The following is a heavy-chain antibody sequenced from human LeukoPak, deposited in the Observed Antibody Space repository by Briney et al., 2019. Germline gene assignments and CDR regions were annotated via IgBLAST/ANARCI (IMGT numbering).Heavy chain of an antibody. Sequence: GGSLRLSCAASGFTFSSYAMHWVRQAPGKGLEYVSAISSKGGSTYYVNSVKGRFTISRDNSKNTLCLQMGSLRPEDMAVYYCARSPRLEFDVWGQGTMVTVSS. J-gene: IGHJ3*01. CDR3: ARSPRLEFDV. CDR1: GFTFSSYA. CDR2: ISSKGGST. V-gene: IGHV3-64*01.